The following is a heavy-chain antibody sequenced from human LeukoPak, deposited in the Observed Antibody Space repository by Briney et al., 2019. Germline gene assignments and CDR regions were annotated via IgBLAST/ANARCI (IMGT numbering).Heavy chain of an antibody. CDR3: ARADRLDGGPYLIGP. D-gene: IGHD2-21*01. CDR1: GYSFTDYY. CDR2: INPNSGGT. J-gene: IGHJ5*02. V-gene: IGHV1-2*02. Sequence: ASVKVSCKTSGYSFTDYYMHWVRQAPGQGLEWMGWINPNSGGTSSAQKFQGKVTMTRDTSITTVYMEVSWLTSDDTAIYYCARADRLDGGPYLIGPWGQGTLVTVSS.